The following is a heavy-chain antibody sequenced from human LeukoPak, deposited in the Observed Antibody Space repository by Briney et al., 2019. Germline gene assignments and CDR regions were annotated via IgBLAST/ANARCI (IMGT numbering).Heavy chain of an antibody. V-gene: IGHV3-48*01. CDR2: ISSSSNTI. J-gene: IGHJ6*02. D-gene: IGHD2-2*01. Sequence: GGSLRLSCAASGFTFSSYSMKWVRQAPGKGVEGVSYISSSSNTIYYADSVKGRFTISRDNAKNSLYVQMNSLRAEDTAVFYCARGSSVVVVPAATTWDYYYGMDVWGQGTTVTVSS. CDR1: GFTFSSYS. CDR3: ARGSSVVVVPAATTWDYYYGMDV.